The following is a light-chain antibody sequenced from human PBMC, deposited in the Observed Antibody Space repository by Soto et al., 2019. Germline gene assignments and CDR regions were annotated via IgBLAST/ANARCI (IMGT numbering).Light chain of an antibody. J-gene: IGLJ2*01. CDR3: ASWDDSLTGLV. Sequence: QSGLTQPPSASGTPGQRITISCSGSSSNIGSYNVNWYQQVPGSAPKLLIYTDSQRPSGVPDRFSGSTSGTSASLAISGLQSEDEAHYYCASWDDSLTGLVFGGGTQLTVL. CDR2: TDS. CDR1: SSNIGSYN. V-gene: IGLV1-44*01.